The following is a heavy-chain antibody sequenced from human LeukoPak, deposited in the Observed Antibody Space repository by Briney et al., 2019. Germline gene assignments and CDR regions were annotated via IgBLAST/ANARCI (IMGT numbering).Heavy chain of an antibody. CDR2: INPAGSST. D-gene: IGHD1-26*01. Sequence: GGSLRLSCAASGFTFSSDWMHWVRQAPGQGLVWVSRINPAGSSTNYADSVKGRFTISRDNAMNTLYLHLNSLRAEDTAVYYCARGVRGSYGTDLWGQGTMVTVSS. J-gene: IGHJ5*02. V-gene: IGHV3-74*01. CDR1: GFTFSSDW. CDR3: ARGVRGSYGTDL.